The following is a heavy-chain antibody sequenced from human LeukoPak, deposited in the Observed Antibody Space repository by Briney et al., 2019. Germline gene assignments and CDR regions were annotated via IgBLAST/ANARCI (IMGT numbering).Heavy chain of an antibody. CDR3: ATVTSDNEYYFDY. CDR2: IYTSGST. J-gene: IGHJ4*02. V-gene: IGHV4-59*10. CDR1: SGSFSGYY. D-gene: IGHD4-11*01. Sequence: SETLSLTCAVYSGSFSGYYWSWIRQPAGKGLEWIGRIYTSGSTNYNPSLKSRVTMSVDTSKNQFSLKLSSVTAADTAVYYCATVTSDNEYYFDYWGQGTLVTVSS.